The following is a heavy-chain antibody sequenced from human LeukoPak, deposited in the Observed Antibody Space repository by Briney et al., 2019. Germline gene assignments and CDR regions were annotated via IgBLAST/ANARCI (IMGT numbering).Heavy chain of an antibody. Sequence: GASVKVSCKASGYTFTSYGISWVRQAPGQGLEWMGWISAYDGNTNYAQKLQGRVTMTTDTSTSTAYMELSRLRSDDTAVYYCATDCGGDCYFDYWGQGTLVTVSS. V-gene: IGHV1-18*01. CDR3: ATDCGGDCYFDY. CDR2: ISAYDGNT. D-gene: IGHD2-21*01. CDR1: GYTFTSYG. J-gene: IGHJ4*02.